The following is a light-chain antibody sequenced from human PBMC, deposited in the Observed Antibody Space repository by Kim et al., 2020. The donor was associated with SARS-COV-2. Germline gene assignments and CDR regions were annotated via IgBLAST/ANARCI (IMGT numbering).Light chain of an antibody. J-gene: IGKJ1*01. Sequence: SAFVGDRGTITCRASQRIASYLHWYQQTPGKAPNLLIYGASSLKSGVPSRFSGSGSGTDFTLTISSLHPEDFATYYCQQTYTSWTFGPGTKVDIK. CDR1: QRIASY. V-gene: IGKV1-39*01. CDR2: GAS. CDR3: QQTYTSWT.